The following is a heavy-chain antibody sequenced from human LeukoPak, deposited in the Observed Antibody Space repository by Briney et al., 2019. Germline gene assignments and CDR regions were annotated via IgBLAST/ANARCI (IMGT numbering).Heavy chain of an antibody. J-gene: IGHJ2*01. CDR1: GVSISSYY. CDR3: ARHGYSSGSGYFDL. D-gene: IGHD5-18*01. CDR2: IYYSGST. V-gene: IGHV4-59*08. Sequence: SETLSLTCTVSGVSISSYYWSWIRQPPGKGLEWIGYIYYSGSTNYNPSLKSRVTISVDTSKNQFSLKLTSVTAADTAVYYCARHGYSSGSGYFDLWGRGTLVTVSS.